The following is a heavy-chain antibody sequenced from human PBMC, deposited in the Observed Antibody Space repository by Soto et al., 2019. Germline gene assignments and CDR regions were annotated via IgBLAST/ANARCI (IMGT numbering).Heavy chain of an antibody. CDR3: ARQPYRSVAAMV. CDR1: GASISGSSYY. J-gene: IGHJ4*02. Sequence: SEALSLTCTVSGASISGSSYYWGWIRQAPGKGLEWIGNVYDSGTTYYNPSLKSRVTISVDTSNTQFSLKLSSVTAADTAVYYCARQPYRSVAAMVWGQGTQVT. V-gene: IGHV4-39*01. D-gene: IGHD6-6*01. CDR2: VYDSGTT.